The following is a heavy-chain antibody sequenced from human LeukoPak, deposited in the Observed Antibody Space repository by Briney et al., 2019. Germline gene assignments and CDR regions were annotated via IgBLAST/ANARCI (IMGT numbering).Heavy chain of an antibody. CDR3: ARGLVSNWFDP. CDR1: GYSISSGYY. Sequence: SETLSLTCTVSGYSISSGYYWGWIRQPPGKGLEWIGSIYHSGSTYYNPSLKSRVTISVDTSKNQSSLKLSSVTAADTAVYYCARGLVSNWFDPWGQGTLVTVSS. J-gene: IGHJ5*02. V-gene: IGHV4-38-2*02. D-gene: IGHD2-8*02. CDR2: IYHSGST.